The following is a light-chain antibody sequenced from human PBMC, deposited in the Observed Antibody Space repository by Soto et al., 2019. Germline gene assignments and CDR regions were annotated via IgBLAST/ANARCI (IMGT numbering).Light chain of an antibody. CDR1: SAHSSYI. CDR2: LEGSGSY. Sequence: QLVLTQSSSASASLGSSVKLTCTLSSAHSSYIIAWHQQQPVKAPRYLMKLEGSGSYNKGSGVPDRFSGSSSGADRSLTISNLQYEDEADYYCETCDFSARVFGGGTKLTVL. V-gene: IGLV4-60*02. J-gene: IGLJ3*02. CDR3: ETCDFSARV.